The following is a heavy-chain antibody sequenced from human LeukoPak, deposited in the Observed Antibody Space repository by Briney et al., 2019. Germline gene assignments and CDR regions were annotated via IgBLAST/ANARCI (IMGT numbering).Heavy chain of an antibody. J-gene: IGHJ4*02. Sequence: GGSLRLSCAASGFTFSSYWMSWVRQAPGKGLEWVAIIKQDGNQKNYVDSVKGRFTISRDNAKNSLYLQMYSLRAEDTAVYYCVCGQGGDCSGGAWEGTCFDYWGQGTLVSVSS. D-gene: IGHD2-15*01. CDR1: GFTFSSYW. V-gene: IGHV3-7*01. CDR2: IKQDGNQK. CDR3: VCGQGGDCSGGAWEGTCFDY.